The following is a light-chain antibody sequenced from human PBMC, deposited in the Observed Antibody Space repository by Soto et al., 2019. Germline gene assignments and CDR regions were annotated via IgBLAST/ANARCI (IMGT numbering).Light chain of an antibody. Sequence: QSALTQPASVSGSPGQSITISCTGTSSDVGSYNLVSWYQQHPGKAPKLMIYEVSKRPSGVSNRFSGSKSGNTASLTISGLQGEDEADYYCCSYAGSSTYVVFGGGTKLTVL. V-gene: IGLV2-23*02. CDR1: SSDVGSYNL. CDR2: EVS. J-gene: IGLJ2*01. CDR3: CSYAGSSTYVV.